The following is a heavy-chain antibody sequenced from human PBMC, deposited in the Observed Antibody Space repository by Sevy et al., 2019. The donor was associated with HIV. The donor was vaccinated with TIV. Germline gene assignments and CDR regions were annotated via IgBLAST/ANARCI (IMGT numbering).Heavy chain of an antibody. CDR2: IYYSGST. Sequence: SETLSLTCTVSGGSISSSSYYWGWIRQPPGKGLEWIGSIYYSGSTYYNPSLKSRVTISVDTSKNQFSLKLGSVTAADTAVYYCARHKGPLRYLTHCDYWGQRTLVTVSS. CDR1: GGSISSSSYY. CDR3: ARHKGPLRYLTHCDY. V-gene: IGHV4-39*01. J-gene: IGHJ4*02. D-gene: IGHD2-15*01.